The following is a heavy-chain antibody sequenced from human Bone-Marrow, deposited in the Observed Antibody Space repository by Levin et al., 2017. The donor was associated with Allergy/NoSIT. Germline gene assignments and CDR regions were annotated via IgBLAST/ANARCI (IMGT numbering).Heavy chain of an antibody. CDR1: GGSMSPFY. D-gene: IGHD5-18*01. J-gene: IGHJ4*02. CDR3: ARARDNYGYCHLGA. V-gene: IGHV4-59*01. CDR2: IYYTGRT. Sequence: SETLSLTCSVSGGSMSPFYWSWIRQSPGRGLEFVGYIYYTGRTTYNPSLTGRVTISVDTSRNQYSLKLTSVTAADSALYSCARARDNYGYCHLGAWGQGTLVTVSA.